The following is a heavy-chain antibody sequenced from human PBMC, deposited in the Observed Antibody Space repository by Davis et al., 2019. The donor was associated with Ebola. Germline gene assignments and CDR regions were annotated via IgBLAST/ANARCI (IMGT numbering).Heavy chain of an antibody. CDR2: ISSGGGAP. V-gene: IGHV3-53*01. J-gene: IGHJ4*02. D-gene: IGHD4-17*01. Sequence: GGSLRLSCAASGFTVSSNYMSWVRQAPGKGLEWVSDISSGGGAPYYADSVKGRFTTFRDNPKNTLYLQMNSLRAEDTAVYYCARAPYYGDYDYWGQGTLVTVSS. CDR3: ARAPYYGDYDY. CDR1: GFTVSSNY.